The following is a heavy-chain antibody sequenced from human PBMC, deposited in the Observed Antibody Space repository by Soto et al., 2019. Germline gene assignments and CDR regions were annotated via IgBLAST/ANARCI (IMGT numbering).Heavy chain of an antibody. J-gene: IGHJ6*02. V-gene: IGHV1-69*13. CDR2: IIPIFGTA. D-gene: IGHD2-15*01. Sequence: SVKVSCKASGGTFSSYAISWVRQAPGQGLEWMGGIIPIFGTANYAQKFQGRVTITADESTSTAYMELSSLRSEDTAVYYCARQHWDIVVVVAAPRYYYYGMDVWGQGTTVTVSS. CDR1: GGTFSSYA. CDR3: ARQHWDIVVVVAAPRYYYYGMDV.